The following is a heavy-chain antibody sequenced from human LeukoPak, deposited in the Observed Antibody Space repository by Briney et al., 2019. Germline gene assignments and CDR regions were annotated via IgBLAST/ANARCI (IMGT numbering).Heavy chain of an antibody. CDR1: GLTFSNAW. J-gene: IGHJ6*04. CDR2: IKSRSDGGTI. V-gene: IGHV3-15*01. CDR3: ATVGYYYFGMDV. Sequence: GGSLRLSCAASGLTFSNAWMSSVREAPGRGREWGGRIKSRSDGGTIDYGEAVKGRFGISRDDSKNTLYLQMNNLKTEDTAVYYCATVGYYYFGMDVWGKGTTVTVSS.